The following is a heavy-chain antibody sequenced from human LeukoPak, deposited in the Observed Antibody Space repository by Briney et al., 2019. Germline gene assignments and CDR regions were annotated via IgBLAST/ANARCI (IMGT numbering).Heavy chain of an antibody. CDR3: ARGLGYYYDSSGYYPFDY. CDR2: INPSGGST. Sequence: ASVKVSCKASGYTFTNYYTHCVRQAPGQGLEWMGLINPSGGSTSYAQKFQGRVTITADESTSTAYMELSSLRSEDTAVYYCARGLGYYYDSSGYYPFDYWGQGTLVTVSS. CDR1: GYTFTNYY. D-gene: IGHD3-22*01. J-gene: IGHJ4*02. V-gene: IGHV1-46*01.